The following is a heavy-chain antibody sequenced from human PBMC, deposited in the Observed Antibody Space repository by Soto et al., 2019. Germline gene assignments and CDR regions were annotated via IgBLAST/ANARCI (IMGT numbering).Heavy chain of an antibody. J-gene: IGHJ4*02. Sequence: QVQLQQWGAGLLKPSETLSLTCAVYGGSVSGYFWSWIRQPPGKGLEWVGEINHSGTTSYSPSLARRVTTSVETSKHQLSLGLSSVTAADTAIYYCARRYCSDSYCGYFDYWGRGTLVTVSS. CDR1: GGSVSGYF. D-gene: IGHD2-15*01. V-gene: IGHV4-34*02. CDR3: ARRYCSDSYCGYFDY. CDR2: INHSGTT.